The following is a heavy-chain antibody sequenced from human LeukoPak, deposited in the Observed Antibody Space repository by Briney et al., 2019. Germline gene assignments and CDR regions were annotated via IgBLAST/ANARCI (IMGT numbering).Heavy chain of an antibody. D-gene: IGHD3-22*01. CDR2: IWYDGSNK. J-gene: IGHJ4*02. V-gene: IGHV3-33*01. CDR3: AREAKRYYDSSGYNFGY. Sequence: PGGSLRLSCAASGFTFSSYGMHWVRQAPGKGLEWVAVIWYDGSNKYYADSVKGRFTISRDNSKNTLYLQMNSLRAEDTAVYYCAREAKRYYDSSGYNFGYWGQGTLVTVSS. CDR1: GFTFSSYG.